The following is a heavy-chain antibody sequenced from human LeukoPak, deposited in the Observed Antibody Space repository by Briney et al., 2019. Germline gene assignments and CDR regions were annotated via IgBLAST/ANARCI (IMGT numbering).Heavy chain of an antibody. Sequence: PSETLSLTCAVYGGSFSGYYWSWIRQPPGKGLEWIGYIYYSGSTNYNPSLKSRVTISVDTSKNQFSLKLSSVTAADTAVYYCARHTARKYYYYGMDVWGQGTTVTVSS. D-gene: IGHD5-18*01. J-gene: IGHJ6*02. V-gene: IGHV4-59*08. CDR2: IYYSGST. CDR3: ARHTARKYYYYGMDV. CDR1: GGSFSGYY.